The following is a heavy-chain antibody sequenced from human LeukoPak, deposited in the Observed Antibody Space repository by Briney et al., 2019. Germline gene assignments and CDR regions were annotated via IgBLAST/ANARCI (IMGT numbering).Heavy chain of an antibody. V-gene: IGHV4-59*02. D-gene: IGHD2-15*01. Sequence: KTSETLSLTCAVSAGLVTNSYWSWIRQPPGKGLEWVGYVHHSGSTIYNPSLKSRTIISKDTSKNVFSLKVNSVTAADTAVYYCARDFAGFGGGIDYRGQGTLVTVSS. J-gene: IGHJ4*02. CDR3: ARDFAGFGGGIDY. CDR2: VHHSGST. CDR1: AGLVTNSY.